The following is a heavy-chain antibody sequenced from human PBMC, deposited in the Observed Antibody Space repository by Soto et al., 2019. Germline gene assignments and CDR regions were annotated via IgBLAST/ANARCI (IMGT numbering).Heavy chain of an antibody. J-gene: IGHJ4*02. CDR1: GGSISRYY. D-gene: IGHD2-8*01. CDR3: ARVGIGHCTNGVCPLGVRLVDY. Sequence: SETLSLPCSVSGGSISRYYWIWIRQPPAKGLEWIGYFFYRVSTNYNPSLNRLVTISVITSKIQISLKLRSVTAADTTVYYCARVGIGHCTNGVCPLGVRLVDYWGQGTLVTVSS. CDR2: FFYRVST. V-gene: IGHV4-59*12.